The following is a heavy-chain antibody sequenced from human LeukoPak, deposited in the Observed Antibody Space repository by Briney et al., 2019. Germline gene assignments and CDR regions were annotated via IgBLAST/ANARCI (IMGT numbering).Heavy chain of an antibody. CDR1: GGSISSSSYY. CDR2: IYYSGST. J-gene: IGHJ3*02. Sequence: SETLSLTCTVSGGSISSSSYYWGWIRQPPGKGLEWIGSIYYSGSTYYNPSLKSRVTISVDTSKNQFSLKLSSVTAADTAVYYCATVLEDAFDIWGQGTMVTVSP. V-gene: IGHV4-39*01. CDR3: ATVLEDAFDI. D-gene: IGHD2-8*01.